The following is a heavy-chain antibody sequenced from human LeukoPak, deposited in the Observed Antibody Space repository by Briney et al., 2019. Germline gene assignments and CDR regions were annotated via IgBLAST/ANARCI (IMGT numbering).Heavy chain of an antibody. D-gene: IGHD6-19*01. CDR2: INTNTGNP. V-gene: IGHV7-4-1*02. J-gene: IGHJ6*02. CDR1: GYTFTSYA. Sequence: ASVKVSCKASGYTFTSYAMNWVRQAPGQGLEWMGWINTNTGNPTYAQGFTGRFVFSLDTSVSTAYLQISSLKAEDTAVYYCARRYSSGWRTNYYYYGMDVWGQGTTVTVSS. CDR3: ARRYSSGWRTNYYYYGMDV.